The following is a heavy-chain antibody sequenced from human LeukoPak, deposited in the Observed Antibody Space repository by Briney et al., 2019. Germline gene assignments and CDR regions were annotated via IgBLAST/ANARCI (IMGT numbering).Heavy chain of an antibody. D-gene: IGHD1-20*01. J-gene: IGHJ6*02. CDR2: IYYNGIS. CDR3: AKTLTGTGPTMDV. Sequence: HPSETLSLTCTVSGGSISGYYWSWIRQPPGRGLEWIAYIYYNGISNYNPSLKSRVIISVDSSKNQFSLKLTSVTAADTAVYYRAKTLTGTGPTMDVWGQGTTVTVSS. CDR1: GGSISGYY. V-gene: IGHV4-59*01.